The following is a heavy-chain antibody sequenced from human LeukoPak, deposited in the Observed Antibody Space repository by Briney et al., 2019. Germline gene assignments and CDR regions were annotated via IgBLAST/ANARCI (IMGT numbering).Heavy chain of an antibody. CDR2: IYHSGST. V-gene: IGHV4-4*02. Sequence: TSETLSLTCAVSGGSISSSNWWSWVRQPPGKGLEWIGEIYHSGSTNYNPSLKSRVTISVDTSKNHFSLKLSSVTAADTAVYYCARGRDFWSGPFDPWGQGTLVTVSS. D-gene: IGHD3-3*01. CDR1: GGSISSSNW. J-gene: IGHJ5*02. CDR3: ARGRDFWSGPFDP.